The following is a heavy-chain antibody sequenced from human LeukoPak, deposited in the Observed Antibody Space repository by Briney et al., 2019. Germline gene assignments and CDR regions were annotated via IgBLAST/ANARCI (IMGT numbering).Heavy chain of an antibody. V-gene: IGHV4-30-4*01. J-gene: IGHJ5*01. D-gene: IGHD2-21*01. Sequence: SETLSLTCTVSGGSISSGDYYWSWIRQPPGKGLEWIGYIYYSGSTYYNPSLKSRVTISVDTSKNQFSLRLTSVTAADTAVYYCARQIAVVEPTDPNWFDSWGQGTLVTVSS. CDR3: ARQIAVVEPTDPNWFDS. CDR1: GGSISSGDYY. CDR2: IYYSGST.